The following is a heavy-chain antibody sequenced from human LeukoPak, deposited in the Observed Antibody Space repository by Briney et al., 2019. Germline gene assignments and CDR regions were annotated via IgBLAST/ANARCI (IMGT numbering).Heavy chain of an antibody. V-gene: IGHV4-39*07. CDR2: IYYTGNT. D-gene: IGHD6-19*01. CDR3: ARDGEAVAGTVFDY. J-gene: IGHJ4*02. CDR1: GGSISSSGYY. Sequence: SETLSLTCTVSGGSISSSGYYWGWIRQPPGKGLEWIGSIYYTGNTYYTPSLKSRVTMSVDTSKNQFSLTLNSVTAADTAVYYCARDGEAVAGTVFDYWGQGTLVTVSS.